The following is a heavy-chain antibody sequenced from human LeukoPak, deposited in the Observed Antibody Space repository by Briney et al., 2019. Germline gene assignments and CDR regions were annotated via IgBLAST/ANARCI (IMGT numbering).Heavy chain of an antibody. CDR1: GGSISSSSYY. CDR2: IYYSGST. Sequence: KPSETLSLTCTASGGSISSSSYYWGWIRQPPGKGLEWIGSIYYSGSTYYNPSLKSRVTISVDTSKNQFSLKLSTVTAADTALYYCARDIRIVVMVYAIPDTHWYFDLWGRGTLVTVSS. CDR3: ARDIRIVVMVYAIPDTHWYFDL. V-gene: IGHV4-39*07. J-gene: IGHJ2*01. D-gene: IGHD2-8*01.